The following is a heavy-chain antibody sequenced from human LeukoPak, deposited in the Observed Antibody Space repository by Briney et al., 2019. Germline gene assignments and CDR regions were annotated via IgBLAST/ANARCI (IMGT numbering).Heavy chain of an antibody. D-gene: IGHD4-17*01. CDR2: ISGSGSNT. Sequence: PGGSLTLSCAASGFTFNSYAMSWVRQAQGKGREWGSDISGSGSNTYYADYVKGRFTISRDNSKITLYLQMNSLRAEDTAVYYCARAPDYGDSFDYWGQGTLVTVSS. CDR1: GFTFNSYA. CDR3: ARAPDYGDSFDY. J-gene: IGHJ4*02. V-gene: IGHV3-23*01.